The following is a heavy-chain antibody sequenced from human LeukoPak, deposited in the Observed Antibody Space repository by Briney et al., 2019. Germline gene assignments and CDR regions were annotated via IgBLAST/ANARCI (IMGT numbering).Heavy chain of an antibody. V-gene: IGHV3-23*01. CDR1: GFTFSSCV. D-gene: IGHD3-3*01. CDR2: ISGSGDST. Sequence: GGSLRLSCAASGFTFSSCVMNWVRQAPGKGLEWVSTISGSGDSTYYAESVKGRFTISRDNSENTLFLQMNSLRAEDTAVYYCARPRWGYDLSYYFDYWGQGTLVTVSS. J-gene: IGHJ4*02. CDR3: ARPRWGYDLSYYFDY.